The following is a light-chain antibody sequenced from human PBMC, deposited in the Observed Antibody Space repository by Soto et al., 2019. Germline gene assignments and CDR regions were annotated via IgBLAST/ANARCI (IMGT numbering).Light chain of an antibody. CDR3: QGYGNSRT. CDR1: QNVRNNY. CDR2: GAS. J-gene: IGKJ1*01. V-gene: IGKV3-20*01. Sequence: EIVLTQSPATLSLSPGERATLSCRASQNVRNNYIGWYQQKPGQAPRLLIYGASIRATGIPDRFSGSGSGTDFTLTISRLEPEDFAVYYCQGYGNSRTFGQGTKVDNK.